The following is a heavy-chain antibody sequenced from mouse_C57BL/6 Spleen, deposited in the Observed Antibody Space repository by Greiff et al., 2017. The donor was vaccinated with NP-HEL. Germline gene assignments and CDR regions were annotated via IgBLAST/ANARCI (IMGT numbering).Heavy chain of an antibody. Sequence: EVQLQESGPGLVKPSQSLSLTCSVTGYSITSGYYWNWLRQFPGNKLEWMGYISYDGSNNYNPSLKNRISITRDTSKNQFFLKLNSVTTEDTATYYCATYYGSSYGYFDVWGTGTTVTVSS. CDR1: GYSITSGYY. D-gene: IGHD1-1*01. J-gene: IGHJ1*03. CDR2: ISYDGSN. CDR3: ATYYGSSYGYFDV. V-gene: IGHV3-6*01.